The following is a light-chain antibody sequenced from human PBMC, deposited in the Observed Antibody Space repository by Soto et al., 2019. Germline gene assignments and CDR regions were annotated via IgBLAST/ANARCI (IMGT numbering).Light chain of an antibody. CDR2: EVT. V-gene: IGLV2-8*01. Sequence: QSALTQPPSASGSPGQSVTISCTGTSSDVGGYNYVSWYQQYPGRAPKLMIYEVTKRPSGVPDRFSGSKSGNTASLTVSGLHSEDEADYYCSSYAASDNFYYVFGGGTKLS. CDR3: SSYAASDNFYYV. CDR1: SSDVGGYNY. J-gene: IGLJ3*02.